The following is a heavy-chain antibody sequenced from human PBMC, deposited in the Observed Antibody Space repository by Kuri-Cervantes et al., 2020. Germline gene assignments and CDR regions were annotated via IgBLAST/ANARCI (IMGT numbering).Heavy chain of an antibody. CDR2: IKSKTDGGTT. D-gene: IGHD4-17*01. V-gene: IGHV3-15*01. CDR3: TTDGYTVTYTYYYYGMDV. J-gene: IGHJ6*02. CDR1: GFTFSNAW. Sequence: LSLTCAASGFTFSNAWMSWVRQAPGKGLEWVGRIKSKTDGGTTDYAAPVKGRFTISRDDSKNTLYLQMNSLKTEDTAVYYCTTDGYTVTYTYYYYGMDVWGQGTTVTVSS.